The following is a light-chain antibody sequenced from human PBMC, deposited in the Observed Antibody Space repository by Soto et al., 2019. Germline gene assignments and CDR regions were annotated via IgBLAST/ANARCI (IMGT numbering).Light chain of an antibody. J-gene: IGKJ1*01. CDR3: QQYNSYPWT. CDR1: QSISSW. CDR2: KAS. Sequence: DIQMTPSPSTLSASVVDRVTITCRASQSISSWLAWYQQKPGKAPKLLIYKASSLESGVPSRFSGSGSGTEFTLTISSLQADDFATYYCQQYNSYPWTFGQGTKVDIK. V-gene: IGKV1-5*03.